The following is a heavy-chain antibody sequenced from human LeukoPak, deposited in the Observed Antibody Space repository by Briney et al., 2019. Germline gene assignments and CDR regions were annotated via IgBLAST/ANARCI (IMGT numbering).Heavy chain of an antibody. D-gene: IGHD3-22*01. CDR3: ARDLNYDSSGPRYGMDV. J-gene: IGHJ6*02. V-gene: IGHV4-59*06. Sequence: SETLSLTCTVSGGSISSYYWSWIRQHPGKGLEWIGYIYNSGSTYYNPSLKSRVTISVDTSKNQFSLKLSSVTAADTAVYYCARDLNYDSSGPRYGMDVWGQGTTVTVSS. CDR1: GGSISSYY. CDR2: IYNSGST.